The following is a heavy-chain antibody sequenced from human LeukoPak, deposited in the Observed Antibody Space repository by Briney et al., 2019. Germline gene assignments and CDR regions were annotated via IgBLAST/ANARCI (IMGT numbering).Heavy chain of an antibody. V-gene: IGHV3-30*18. J-gene: IGHJ4*02. CDR2: ISYDGSNK. Sequence: GGSLRLSCAASGFTFSSYGMHWVRQAPGKGLEWVAVISYDGSNKYYADSVKGRFTISRDNSKNTLYLQMNSLRAEDTAVYYCAKDSDFWSGYYDYWGQGTLVTVSS. CDR3: AKDSDFWSGYYDY. CDR1: GFTFSSYG. D-gene: IGHD3-3*01.